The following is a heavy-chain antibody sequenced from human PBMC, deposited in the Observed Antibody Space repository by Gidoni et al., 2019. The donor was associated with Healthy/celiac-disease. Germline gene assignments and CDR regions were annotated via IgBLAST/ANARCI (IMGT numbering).Heavy chain of an antibody. D-gene: IGHD3-3*01. CDR3: AKEESRWRGGGMDV. V-gene: IGHV3-30*02. Sequence: QVQLVESGGGVVQPGGSLRLSCAASGFTFSSYGMHWARQAPGKGLEWVACRRYDGSNKYNADSVKGRFTISIDNSKNTLYLQMNSLRAEDTAVYYCAKEESRWRGGGMDVWGQGTTVTVSS. CDR2: RRYDGSNK. CDR1: GFTFSSYG. J-gene: IGHJ6*02.